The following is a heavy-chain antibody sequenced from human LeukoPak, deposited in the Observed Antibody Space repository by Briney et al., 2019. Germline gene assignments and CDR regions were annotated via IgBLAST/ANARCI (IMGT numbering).Heavy chain of an antibody. CDR1: GYTFTGYY. J-gene: IGHJ3*02. CDR2: INPNSGGT. Sequence: ASVKVSCKASGYTFTGYYMHWVRQAPGQGLEWMGWINPNSGGTNYAQKFQGRVTMTRDTSISTAYMELSRLRSDDTAVYYCARGYCSGGSCYDHAFDIWGQGTMVTVSS. V-gene: IGHV1-2*02. D-gene: IGHD2-15*01. CDR3: ARGYCSGGSCYDHAFDI.